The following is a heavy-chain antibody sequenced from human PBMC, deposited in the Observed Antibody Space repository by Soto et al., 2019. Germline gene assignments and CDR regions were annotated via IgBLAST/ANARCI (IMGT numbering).Heavy chain of an antibody. V-gene: IGHV1-18*01. CDR2: ISTYNGNT. CDR1: GYTFTTYG. J-gene: IGHJ4*02. D-gene: IGHD3-22*01. CDR3: ARGPTDYYDNSGNYFLDY. Sequence: QVPLVQSGAEVKKPGASVKVSCKASGYTFTTYGMSWVRQAPGQGLDWMGWISTYNGNTKYAERLQGRVTMTTDTTTSTAYMELRSLTSDDTAVYYCARGPTDYYDNSGNYFLDYWGQGTLVTVSS.